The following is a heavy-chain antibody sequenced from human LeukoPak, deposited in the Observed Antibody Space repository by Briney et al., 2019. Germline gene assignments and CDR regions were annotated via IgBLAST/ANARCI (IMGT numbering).Heavy chain of an antibody. CDR1: GGSISSSSYY. J-gene: IGHJ4*02. CDR2: IYYSGST. Sequence: IPSETLSLTCTVSGGSISSSSYYWGWIRQPPGKGLEWIGSIYYSGSTYYNPSLKSRVTISVDTSKNQFSLKLNSVTAADTAVYYCARVTGYMIEDYFDYWGQGILVTVSS. V-gene: IGHV4-39*07. D-gene: IGHD3-9*01. CDR3: ARVTGYMIEDYFDY.